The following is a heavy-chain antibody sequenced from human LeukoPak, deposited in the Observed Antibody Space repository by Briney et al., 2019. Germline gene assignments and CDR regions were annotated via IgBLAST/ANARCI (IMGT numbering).Heavy chain of an antibody. CDR2: ISTASNP. Sequence: GGSLRLSCAASGFTVRSYDMHWVRQVAGKGLEWVSAISTASNPHYAASVQGRFTIFRANAENSLYLQMNSLGAEDTAVYYCARELGIEGYWYFDLWGRGTLVTVSS. D-gene: IGHD7-27*01. CDR1: GFTVRSYD. CDR3: ARELGIEGYWYFDL. J-gene: IGHJ2*01. V-gene: IGHV3-13*05.